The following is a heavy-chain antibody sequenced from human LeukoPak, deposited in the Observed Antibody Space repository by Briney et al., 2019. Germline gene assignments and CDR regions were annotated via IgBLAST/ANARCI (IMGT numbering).Heavy chain of an antibody. J-gene: IGHJ4*02. D-gene: IGHD2-8*01. CDR1: GGTFSSYT. V-gene: IGHV1-69*13. CDR3: ANIPPGRYCSNGVCYS. Sequence: RASVTVSCKASGGTFSSYTISWVRPAPGQGLEWMGGIIPIFGTANYAQKFQGRVTITADESTSTAYMELSSLRSEDTAVYYCANIPPGRYCSNGVCYSWGQGTLVTVSS. CDR2: IIPIFGTA.